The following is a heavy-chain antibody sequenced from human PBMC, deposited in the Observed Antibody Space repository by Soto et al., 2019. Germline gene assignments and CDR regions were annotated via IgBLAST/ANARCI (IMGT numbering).Heavy chain of an antibody. V-gene: IGHV3-23*01. Sequence: EVQLLESGGGLVQPGGSLRLSCAASGFTFSSYAMSWVRQAPGKGLEWVSAISGSGGSTYYADSVKGRFTISRDNSKNTLYLHMNSLRAEDTAVYYCAKDNRHSGDYGDPLGYFDYWGQGPLVSVSS. CDR2: ISGSGGST. D-gene: IGHD4-17*01. J-gene: IGHJ4*02. CDR1: GFTFSSYA. CDR3: AKDNRHSGDYGDPLGYFDY.